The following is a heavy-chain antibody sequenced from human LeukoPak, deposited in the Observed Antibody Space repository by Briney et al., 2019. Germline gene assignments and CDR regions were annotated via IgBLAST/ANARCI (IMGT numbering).Heavy chain of an antibody. Sequence: SETLSLTCTVSGGSISSSSYYWGWIRQPPGKGLEWIGSIYYSGSTYYNPSLKSRVTISVDTSKNQFSLKLSSVTAADTAVYYCARTGLTFFDIWGQGTMVTVSS. CDR3: ARTGLTFFDI. CDR2: IYYSGST. V-gene: IGHV4-39*01. CDR1: GGSISSSSYY. D-gene: IGHD4/OR15-4a*01. J-gene: IGHJ3*02.